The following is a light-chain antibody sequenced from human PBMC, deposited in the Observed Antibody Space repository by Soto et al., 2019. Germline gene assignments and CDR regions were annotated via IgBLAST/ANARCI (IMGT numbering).Light chain of an antibody. J-gene: IGKJ1*01. CDR3: QQSYNTPLT. Sequence: IEVTQSPSSLAASLGDRVTITCRASRTIGTYVNWYRQKSGAAPELLIYDASTLQSGVPSRFRGGASGTDFTLTISSLRLDDFATYYCQQSYNTPLTFGQGTKVDIK. CDR2: DAS. CDR1: RTIGTY. V-gene: IGKV1-39*01.